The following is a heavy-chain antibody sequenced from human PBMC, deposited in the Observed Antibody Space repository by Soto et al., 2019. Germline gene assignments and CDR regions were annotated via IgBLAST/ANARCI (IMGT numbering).Heavy chain of an antibody. D-gene: IGHD3-10*02. Sequence: PGKGLEWIGSLSYTGTTYYNPPVKSRVTISVDTSTNQFSLKLRSVIAADTAVYYCAFFFFQAEDGIRDVRSVSAFLLNRSSDL. V-gene: IGHV4-39*01. J-gene: IGHJ2*01. CDR2: LSYTGTT. CDR3: AFFFFQAEDGIRDVRSVSAFLLNRSSDL.